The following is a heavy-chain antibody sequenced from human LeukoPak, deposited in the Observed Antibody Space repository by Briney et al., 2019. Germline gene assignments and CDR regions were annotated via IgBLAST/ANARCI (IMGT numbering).Heavy chain of an antibody. V-gene: IGHV4-39*07. CDR1: GGSISSSSYY. D-gene: IGHD3-16*02. J-gene: IGHJ4*02. CDR2: IYYSGST. Sequence: SETLSLTCTVSGGSISSSSYYWGWIRQPPGKGLEWIGSIYYSGSTYYNPSLKSRVTISVDTSKNQFSLKLSSVTAADTAVYYCARVPVWGSYRPYYFDYWGQGTLVTVSS. CDR3: ARVPVWGSYRPYYFDY.